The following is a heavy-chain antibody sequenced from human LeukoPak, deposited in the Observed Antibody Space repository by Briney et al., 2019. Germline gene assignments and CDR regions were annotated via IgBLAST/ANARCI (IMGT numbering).Heavy chain of an antibody. J-gene: IGHJ4*02. D-gene: IGHD2-2*01. CDR3: ARGGGDGYCSSTSCESPGDY. CDR1: GGTFSSYA. V-gene: IGHV1-69*15. CDR2: IIPIFGTA. Sequence: GSSVKVSCKASGGTFSSYAISWVRQAPGQGLEWMGRIIPIFGTANYAQKFQGRVTITADESTSTAYMELSSLRSEDTAVYYCARGGGDGYCSSTSCESPGDYWGQGTLVTVSS.